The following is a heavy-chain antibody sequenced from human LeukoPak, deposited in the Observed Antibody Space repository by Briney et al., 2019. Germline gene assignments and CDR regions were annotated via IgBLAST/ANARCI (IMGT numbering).Heavy chain of an antibody. J-gene: IGHJ4*02. CDR2: IWYDGSNT. D-gene: IGHD3-10*01. Sequence: GGSLRLSCAASGFTFSSYGMHWVRQAPGKGLEWVAIIWYDGSNTYYVDSVRGRFTISRDNSKNTLYLQMNSLRAEDTAVYYCTRDLSYSGSGSPDYWGQGTLVTVSS. V-gene: IGHV3-33*01. CDR3: TRDLSYSGSGSPDY. CDR1: GFTFSSYG.